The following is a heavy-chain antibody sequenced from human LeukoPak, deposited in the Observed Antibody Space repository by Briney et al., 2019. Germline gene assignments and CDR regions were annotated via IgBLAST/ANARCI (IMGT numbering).Heavy chain of an antibody. V-gene: IGHV3-23*01. CDR2: ISGNGDTT. D-gene: IGHD3-10*01. Sequence: GSLRLSCGASGFIFANSAMTWVRQAPGKGLERVPTISGNGDTTYYADSVKGRFTISRDNSINRLQGQMNSLRADATAVYYCARGGHFSYFHPWGQGTLVIVSS. J-gene: IGHJ5*02. CDR1: GFIFANSA. CDR3: ARGGHFSYFHP.